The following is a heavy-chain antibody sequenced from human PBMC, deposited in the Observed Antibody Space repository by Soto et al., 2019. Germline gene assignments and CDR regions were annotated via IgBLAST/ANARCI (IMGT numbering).Heavy chain of an antibody. V-gene: IGHV4-31*03. CDR2: IYYSGST. J-gene: IGHJ4*02. CDR3: AREAWHFPH. CDR1: GGSINSGGYY. Sequence: SETLSLTCTVSGGSINSGGYYWSWIRQHPGKGLEWIGYIYYSGSTYYNPSLKSRVSISADTSKNQFSLTLTSVTAADTAVYYCAREAWHFPHWGQGTQLTVSS.